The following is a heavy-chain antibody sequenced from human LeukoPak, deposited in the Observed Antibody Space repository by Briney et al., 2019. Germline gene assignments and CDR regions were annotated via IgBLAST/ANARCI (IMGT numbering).Heavy chain of an antibody. V-gene: IGHV4-39*07. CDR3: ARAVDTSSYYYYYMDV. Sequence: SETLSLTCTVSDGSISSSSYYWGWIRQPPGKGLEWIGSIYYGSVFYSVSTYYNPSLKSRVTMSGDTSKNQFSLKLSSVTAADTAAYYCARAVDTSSYYYYYMDVWGKGTTVTISS. CDR2: IYYGSVFYSVST. CDR1: DGSISSSSYY. D-gene: IGHD5-18*01. J-gene: IGHJ6*03.